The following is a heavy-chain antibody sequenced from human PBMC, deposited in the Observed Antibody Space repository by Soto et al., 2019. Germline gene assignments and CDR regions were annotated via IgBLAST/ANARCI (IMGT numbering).Heavy chain of an antibody. CDR3: ARGQWRSSCPGCYFDS. J-gene: IGHJ4*02. CDR2: IIPIFGTA. D-gene: IGHD6-13*01. Sequence: GASVKVSCKASGGTFSSYAISWVRQAPGQGLEWMGGIIPIFGTANYAQKFQGRVTITADESTSTAYMELSSLRSEDTAVYYRARGQWRSSCPGCYFDSWGQGTLVPVS. V-gene: IGHV1-69*13. CDR1: GGTFSSYA.